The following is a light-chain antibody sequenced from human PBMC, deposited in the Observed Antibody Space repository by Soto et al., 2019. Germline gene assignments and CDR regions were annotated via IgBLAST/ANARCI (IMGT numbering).Light chain of an antibody. J-gene: IGKJ5*01. V-gene: IGKV1-16*02. CDR1: QGISTY. CDR2: AAS. CDR3: QQYRSYPHT. Sequence: DIQMTQSPSSLSASVGDRVTITCRASQGISTYLSWFQQKPGKAPKSLIFAASNLQSGVPSKFSGSGSWTDLTLTISSLQPEDFATYYCQQYRSYPHTFGQGTRLEIK.